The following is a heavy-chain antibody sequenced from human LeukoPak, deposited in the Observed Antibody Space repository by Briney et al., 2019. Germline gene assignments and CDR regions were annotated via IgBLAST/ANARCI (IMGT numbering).Heavy chain of an antibody. Sequence: GGSLRLSCAASGFTFSSYGMSWVRQAPGKGLEWVSAISGSGGSTYYADSVKGRFTISRDNSKNTLYLQMNSLRAEDTAVYYCAKGVRSMIVVVILDYWGQGTLVTVSS. D-gene: IGHD3-22*01. CDR2: ISGSGGST. J-gene: IGHJ4*02. V-gene: IGHV3-23*01. CDR3: AKGVRSMIVVVILDY. CDR1: GFTFSSYG.